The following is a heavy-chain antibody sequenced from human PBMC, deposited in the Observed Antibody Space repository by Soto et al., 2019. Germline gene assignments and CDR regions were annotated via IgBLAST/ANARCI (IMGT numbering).Heavy chain of an antibody. J-gene: IGHJ6*02. CDR2: INHSGST. V-gene: IGHV4-34*01. CDR3: ARGPTIFGVVITPYYYYYGMDV. Sequence: SETLSLTCAVYGGSFSGYCWSWIRQPPGKGLEWIGEINHSGSTNYNPSLKSRVTISVDTSKNQFSLKLSSVTAADTAVYYCARGPTIFGVVITPYYYYYGMDVWGQGTTVTVSS. CDR1: GGSFSGYC. D-gene: IGHD3-3*01.